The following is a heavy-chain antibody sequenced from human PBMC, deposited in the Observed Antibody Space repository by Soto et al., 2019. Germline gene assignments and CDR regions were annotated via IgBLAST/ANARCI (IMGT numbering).Heavy chain of an antibody. D-gene: IGHD3-9*01. V-gene: IGHV1-18*01. CDR1: GYTFTSYG. J-gene: IGHJ4*02. CDR3: ARCYYDILTGFSNLDY. Sequence: QVQLVQSGAEVKKPGASVKVSCKASGYTFTSYGISWVRQAPGQGLEWMGWISAYNGNTNFAQKLQGRVTMATDTPTSTAYMELRSLRSDDTAVYYCARCYYDILTGFSNLDYWGQGTLVTVSS. CDR2: ISAYNGNT.